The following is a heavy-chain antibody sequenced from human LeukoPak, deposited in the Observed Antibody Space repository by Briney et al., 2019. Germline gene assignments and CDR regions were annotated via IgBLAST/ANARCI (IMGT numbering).Heavy chain of an antibody. CDR2: ISGSGGST. V-gene: IGHV3-23*01. J-gene: IGHJ5*02. D-gene: IGHD3-3*01. CDR1: GFTFSSYA. CDR3: HGDDFWSGGVNWFDP. Sequence: GGSLRLSCAASGFTFSSYAMSWVRQAPGKGLEWVSAISGSGGSTYYADSVKGRFTISRDNSKNTLYLQMNSLRAEDTAVYYCHGDDFWSGGVNWFDPWGQGTLVTVSS.